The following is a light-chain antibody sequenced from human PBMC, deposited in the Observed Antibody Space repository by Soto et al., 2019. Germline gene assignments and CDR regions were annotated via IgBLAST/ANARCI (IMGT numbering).Light chain of an antibody. Sequence: LTQPASVSGSPGQSITISCTGTSRDVGGYNLVSWYQQHPGKVPKLMIYEGNKRPSGVSSRFSGSKSGNKASLTISGLQAEDEADYYCCSYAGFSNFVFGFGTKVTVL. CDR1: SRDVGGYNL. CDR3: CSYAGFSNFV. J-gene: IGLJ1*01. CDR2: EGN. V-gene: IGLV2-23*03.